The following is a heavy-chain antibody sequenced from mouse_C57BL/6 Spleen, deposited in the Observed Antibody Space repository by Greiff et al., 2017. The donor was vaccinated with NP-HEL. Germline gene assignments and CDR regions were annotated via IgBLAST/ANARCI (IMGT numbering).Heavy chain of an antibody. CDR2: IYPSDSET. D-gene: IGHD2-3*01. V-gene: IGHV1-61*01. CDR1: GYTFTSYW. Sequence: VQLQQPGAELVRPGSSVKLSCKASGYTFTSYWMDWVKQRPGQGLEWIGNIYPSDSETHYNQKFKDKATLTVDKSSSTAYMQLSSLTSEDSAVYYCAREGLLQRFAYWGQGTLVTVSA. J-gene: IGHJ3*01. CDR3: AREGLLQRFAY.